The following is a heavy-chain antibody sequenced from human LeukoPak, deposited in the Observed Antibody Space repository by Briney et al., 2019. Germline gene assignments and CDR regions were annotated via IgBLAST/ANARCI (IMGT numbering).Heavy chain of an antibody. D-gene: IGHD6-25*01. CDR1: GYTFTSYG. J-gene: IGHJ4*02. CDR2: INAYSGNT. V-gene: IGHV1-18*01. Sequence: ASVKVSCKASGYTFTSYGINWVRQAPGQGLEWMGWINAYSGNTNYAQKLQGRVTMTTDTSTSTAYMELRSLRSDDTAVYYCARDPSDSGKMWDYFDYWGQGTLVTVSS. CDR3: ARDPSDSGKMWDYFDY.